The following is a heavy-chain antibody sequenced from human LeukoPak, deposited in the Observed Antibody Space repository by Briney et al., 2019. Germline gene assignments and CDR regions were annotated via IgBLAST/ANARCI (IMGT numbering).Heavy chain of an antibody. CDR2: LIPIFATT. V-gene: IGHV1-69*05. D-gene: IGHD2-21*01. Sequence: ASVKVSCKASGGTFSGHAISWVRQAPGQGLGWMGGLIPIFATTNYTQRFQGRLKITTDDSTATAYMELSSLRSEDTAVYYCAGGDPFNYYMDVWGKGTTVTV. CDR3: AGGDPFNYYMDV. J-gene: IGHJ6*03. CDR1: GGTFSGHA.